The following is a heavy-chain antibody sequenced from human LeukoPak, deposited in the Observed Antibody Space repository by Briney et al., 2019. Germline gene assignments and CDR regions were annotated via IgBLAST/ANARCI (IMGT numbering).Heavy chain of an antibody. J-gene: IGHJ4*02. CDR1: GYTLTSYG. V-gene: IGHV1-2*02. CDR3: ARVRIAMLIGG. CDR2: INPNTGGT. Sequence: ASVKVSCKASGYTLTSYGISWVRQAPGQGLEWMGWINPNTGGTNYAQKFQGRVTMTRDTSISTAYMELSRLRSDDTAVYYCARVRIAMLIGGWGQGTLVTVSS. D-gene: IGHD3-16*01.